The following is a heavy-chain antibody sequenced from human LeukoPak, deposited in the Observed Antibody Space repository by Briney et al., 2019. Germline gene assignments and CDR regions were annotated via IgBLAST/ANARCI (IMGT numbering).Heavy chain of an antibody. J-gene: IGHJ3*02. V-gene: IGHV1-46*01. CDR3: ARGRYSSSWMSIDAFDI. D-gene: IGHD6-13*01. Sequence: GASVKVSCKASGYTFTSYYMHWVRQAPGQGLEWMGIINPSGGSTSYAQKFQGRVTMTRDTSTSTVYMELSSLRSEDTAVYYCARGRYSSSWMSIDAFDIWGQGTMVTVSS. CDR1: GYTFTSYY. CDR2: INPSGGST.